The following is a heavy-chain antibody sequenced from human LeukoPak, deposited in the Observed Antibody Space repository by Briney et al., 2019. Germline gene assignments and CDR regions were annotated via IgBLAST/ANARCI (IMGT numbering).Heavy chain of an antibody. V-gene: IGHV3-72*01. CDR2: TRDKARGYTT. D-gene: IGHD3-22*01. Sequence: GGSLRLSCAASGVTLSDHHMDWVRQAPGKGLEWVGRTRDKARGYTTEYAASVEGRFTISRDDSKTLVYLQMSSLKTEDTAVYFCARDGAEGDNSAFDIWGQGTVVTVSS. J-gene: IGHJ3*02. CDR3: ARDGAEGDNSAFDI. CDR1: GVTLSDHH.